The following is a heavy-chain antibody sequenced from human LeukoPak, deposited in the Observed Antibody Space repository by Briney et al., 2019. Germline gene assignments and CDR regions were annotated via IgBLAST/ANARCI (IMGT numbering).Heavy chain of an antibody. V-gene: IGHV1-46*01. CDR1: GYTFTSYY. Sequence: ASVKVSCKASGYTFTSYYMHWVRQAPGQGLECMGIINLGGGSTSYAEKFQGRVTMTRDTSTSTVYMELSSLRSEDTAVYYCSRNYNDSSGNPFTGGMDVWGQGTTVTVSS. CDR3: SRNYNDSSGNPFTGGMDV. D-gene: IGHD3-22*01. CDR2: INLGGGST. J-gene: IGHJ6*02.